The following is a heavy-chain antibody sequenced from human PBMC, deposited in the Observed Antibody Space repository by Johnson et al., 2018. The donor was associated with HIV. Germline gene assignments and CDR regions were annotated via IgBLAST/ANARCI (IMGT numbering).Heavy chain of an antibody. D-gene: IGHD1-1*01. CDR2: ISYDGSNK. J-gene: IGHJ3*02. CDR1: GFTFNNAW. CDR3: ARGYTWNDVSI. V-gene: IGHV3-30-3*01. Sequence: QVQLVESGGGLVKPGGSLRLSCAASGFTFNNAWMGWVRQAPGKGLEWVAVISYDGSNKYYADSVKGRFTISRDNSKNTLYLQMNSRRAEETAVYYWARGYTWNDVSIWGQGTMVTVSS.